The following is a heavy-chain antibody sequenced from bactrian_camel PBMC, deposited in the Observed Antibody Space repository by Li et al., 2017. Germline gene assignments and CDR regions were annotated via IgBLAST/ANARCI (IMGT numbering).Heavy chain of an antibody. CDR1: EFTFSTYY. Sequence: HVQLVESGGGLVQPGGSLRLSCAASEFTFSTYYMSWVRQAPGKGLERVSAINSGGGSTYYADSVKGRFTISRDNAKRTLYLQLNSLKTEDTAMYYCAKDLACCTPSVFGWWGQGTQVTVS. J-gene: IGHJ6*01. D-gene: IGHD3*01. V-gene: IGHV3S1*01. CDR2: INSGGGST. CDR3: AKDLACCTPSVFGW.